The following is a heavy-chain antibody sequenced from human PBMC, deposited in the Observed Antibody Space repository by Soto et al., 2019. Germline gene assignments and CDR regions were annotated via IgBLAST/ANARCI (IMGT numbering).Heavy chain of an antibody. D-gene: IGHD4-17*01. CDR1: GDSISSHY. Sequence: QVQLQQSGPGLVKPSETLSLTCTVSGDSISSHYWSWFRQPPGKGLEWIGYIYYGGNTNYNPSLKSRVTILVDTSKNQLSLKLTSVSAADTAVYYCARGHYGHDYWGQGTLVIVSS. CDR2: IYYGGNT. J-gene: IGHJ4*02. CDR3: ARGHYGHDY. V-gene: IGHV4-59*11.